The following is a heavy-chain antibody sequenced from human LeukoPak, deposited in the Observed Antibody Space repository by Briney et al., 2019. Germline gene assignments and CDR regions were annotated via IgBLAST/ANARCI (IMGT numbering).Heavy chain of an antibody. V-gene: IGHV4-34*01. D-gene: IGHD3-16*02. CDR2: ISYSGTT. CDR3: ARGHKGVISYLNWFDP. CDR1: GGSFRGDY. J-gene: IGHJ5*02. Sequence: SEALSLTCAVYGGSFRGDYWSWIRAPPGKGLEWMGEISYSGTTDYNPSLKNRVTISIDTSKNQFTLKLSSVTAADTAVYYCARGHKGVISYLNWFDPWGQGTLVTVSS.